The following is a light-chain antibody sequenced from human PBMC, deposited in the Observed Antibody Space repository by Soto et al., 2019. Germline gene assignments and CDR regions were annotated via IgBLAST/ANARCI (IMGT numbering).Light chain of an antibody. CDR3: QQYNSYWT. CDR2: KAS. CDR1: QSISSY. J-gene: IGKJ1*01. V-gene: IGKV1-5*03. Sequence: EIQMTQSPSSLSPSVGDRVTITCRASQSISSYLNWYQQKPGKAPKLLIYKASTLKSGVPSRFSGRGSGTEFTLTISSLQPDDFATYYCQQYNSYWTFGQGTKVDIK.